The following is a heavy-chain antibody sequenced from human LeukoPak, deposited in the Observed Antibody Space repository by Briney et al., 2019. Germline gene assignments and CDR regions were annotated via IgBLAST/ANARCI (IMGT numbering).Heavy chain of an antibody. D-gene: IGHD4-11*01. CDR3: VHRRIYSPFDY. J-gene: IGHJ4*02. CDR2: NYWSDDK. CDR1: WFSLSTSVVG. Sequence: SGPTLVNPTQTLTLACTLSWFSLSTSVVGGGWVRQPPGKALEWLALNYWSDDKRYNPSMKSRRSITKDTSKNQVVLTMTNVDAVDTATYYCVHRRIYSPFDYWGQGALVTVSS. V-gene: IGHV2-5*01.